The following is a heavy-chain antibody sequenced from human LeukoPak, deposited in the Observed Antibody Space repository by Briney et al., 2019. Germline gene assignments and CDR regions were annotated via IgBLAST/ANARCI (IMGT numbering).Heavy chain of an antibody. V-gene: IGHV4-59*01. J-gene: IGHJ4*02. D-gene: IGHD6-13*01. Sequence: PRGSLLLPCSVSGGSISSYYWSWIRQPPGKGLEWIGDMYYCGSTNYNPPPKSRVTISVDTSKNQFSLKLSCVTAADAAVYYCGRAGYQRHFDYWGQGTMVIVSS. CDR3: GRAGYQRHFDY. CDR1: GGSISSYY. CDR2: MYYCGST.